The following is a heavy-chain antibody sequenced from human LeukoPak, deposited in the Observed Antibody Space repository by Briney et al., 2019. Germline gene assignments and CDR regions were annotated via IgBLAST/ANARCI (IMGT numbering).Heavy chain of an antibody. Sequence: SVKVSCKASGGTFSSYTISWMRQAPGQGLEWMGRIIPILGIANYAQKFQGRVTITADRSTSTAYMELSSLRSEDTAVYYCARGGTVVPAAPDAFDIWGQGTMLTVSS. V-gene: IGHV1-69*02. CDR2: IIPILGIA. CDR1: GGTFSSYT. J-gene: IGHJ3*02. CDR3: ARGGTVVPAAPDAFDI. D-gene: IGHD2-2*01.